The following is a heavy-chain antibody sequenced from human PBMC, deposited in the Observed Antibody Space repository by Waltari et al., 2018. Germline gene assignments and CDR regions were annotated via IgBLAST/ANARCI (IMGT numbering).Heavy chain of an antibody. V-gene: IGHV3-48*04. Sequence: EVQLVESGGNLVQPGGSLRLSCIASGFPFSTYSMNWVRQAPGKGLEWISYITGSSRTIYYTDSVKGRVTVSRDNAKNSLFLQMSSLRVEDTAVYYCARPVAAAGNYGMDVWGQGTTVTVSS. CDR2: ITGSSRTI. CDR3: ARPVAAAGNYGMDV. CDR1: GFPFSTYS. D-gene: IGHD6-13*01. J-gene: IGHJ6*02.